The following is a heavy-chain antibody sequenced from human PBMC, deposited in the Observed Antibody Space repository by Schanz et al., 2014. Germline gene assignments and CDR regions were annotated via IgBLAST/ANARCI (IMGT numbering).Heavy chain of an antibody. V-gene: IGHV3-23*01. Sequence: VQLLQSGGALVQPGGSLRLSCSASGFTFSTYAMSWARQTPGKGLEWVSSITTGGNTYYRDSVKGRFIVSRDNSKNTLYLAMNRLRVDDTAVYYCSRDKQGSRSDDSWGQGTLVTVSS. J-gene: IGHJ5*01. CDR2: ITTGGNT. CDR1: GFTFSTYA. CDR3: SRDKQGSRSDDS. D-gene: IGHD2-15*01.